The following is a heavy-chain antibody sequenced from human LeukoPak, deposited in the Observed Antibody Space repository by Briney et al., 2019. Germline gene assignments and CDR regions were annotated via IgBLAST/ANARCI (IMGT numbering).Heavy chain of an antibody. J-gene: IGHJ4*02. CDR3: AKDSAIVVVPAALFDY. CDR2: ISGSGGST. CDR1: GFTFSSYA. V-gene: IGHV3-23*01. Sequence: GGSLRLSCAASGFTFSSYAMSWVRQAPGKGLEWVSAISGSGGSTYYADSVKGRFTISRDNSKNTLYLQMNSLRAEDTAVYYCAKDSAIVVVPAALFDYWGQGTLVTVSS. D-gene: IGHD2-2*01.